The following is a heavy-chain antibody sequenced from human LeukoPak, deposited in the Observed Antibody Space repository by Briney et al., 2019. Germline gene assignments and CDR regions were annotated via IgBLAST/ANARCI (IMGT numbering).Heavy chain of an antibody. Sequence: ASLKVSCTASGYTFTSYGISWVRQAPGQRLEWMGWISAYNGNTNYAQKLQGRLTMTTDTSTSTAYMELRSLRSDDTAVYYCARDTYIWGSYRSFDYWGQGTLVTVSS. CDR1: GYTFTSYG. D-gene: IGHD3-16*02. V-gene: IGHV1-18*01. J-gene: IGHJ4*02. CDR2: ISAYNGNT. CDR3: ARDTYIWGSYRSFDY.